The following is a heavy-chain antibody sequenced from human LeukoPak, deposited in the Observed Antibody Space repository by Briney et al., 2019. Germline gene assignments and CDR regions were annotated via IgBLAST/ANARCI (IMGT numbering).Heavy chain of an antibody. CDR2: ISAYNGNT. Sequence: ASVKVSCKASGYIFSSYGISWVRQAPGQGLEWMGWISAYNGNTNYAQKLQGRVTMTTDTSTSTAYMELRSLRSADTAVYYCARVATITFGGVPLSVDYWGQGTLVTVSS. CDR1: GYIFSSYG. V-gene: IGHV1-18*01. D-gene: IGHD3-16*01. CDR3: ARVATITFGGVPLSVDY. J-gene: IGHJ4*02.